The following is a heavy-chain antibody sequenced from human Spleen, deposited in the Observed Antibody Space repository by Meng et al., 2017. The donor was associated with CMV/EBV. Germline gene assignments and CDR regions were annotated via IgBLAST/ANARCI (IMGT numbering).Heavy chain of an antibody. CDR3: TRDSSGYYPPFDY. J-gene: IGHJ4*02. Sequence: SVKVSCKASGGTFSSYAISWVRQAPGQGLEWMGRIIPILGIANYAQKFQGRVTITADKSTSTAYMELRSLRSDDTAVYYCTRDSSGYYPPFDYWGQGTLVTVSS. CDR1: GGTFSSYA. CDR2: IIPILGIA. V-gene: IGHV1-69*04. D-gene: IGHD3-22*01.